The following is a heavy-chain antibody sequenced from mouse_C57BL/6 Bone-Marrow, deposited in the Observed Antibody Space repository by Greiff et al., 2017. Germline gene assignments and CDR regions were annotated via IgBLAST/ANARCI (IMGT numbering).Heavy chain of an antibody. V-gene: IGHV3-6*01. D-gene: IGHD1-1*01. J-gene: IGHJ2*01. CDR3: ARTYGSSYFDY. Sequence: DVKLQESGPGLVKPSQSLSLTCSVTGYSITSGYYWNWIRQFPGNKLEWMGYISYDGSNNYNPSLKNRISITRDTSKNQFFLKLNSVTTEDTATYYCARTYGSSYFDYWGQGTTLTVSS. CDR2: ISYDGSN. CDR1: GYSITSGYY.